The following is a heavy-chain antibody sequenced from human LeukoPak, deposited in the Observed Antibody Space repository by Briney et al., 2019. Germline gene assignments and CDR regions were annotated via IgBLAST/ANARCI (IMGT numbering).Heavy chain of an antibody. CDR1: GYTFTGYY. V-gene: IGHV1-2*02. J-gene: IGHJ4*02. Sequence: ASVKVSCKASGYTFTGYYMHWVRQAPGQGLEWMGWINPNSGGTNYAQKFQGRVTMTRDTSISTAYMELSRLRSEDTAVYYCARDSDRTIDGPTDYWGQGTLVTVSS. D-gene: IGHD2-2*01. CDR3: ARDSDRTIDGPTDY. CDR2: INPNSGGT.